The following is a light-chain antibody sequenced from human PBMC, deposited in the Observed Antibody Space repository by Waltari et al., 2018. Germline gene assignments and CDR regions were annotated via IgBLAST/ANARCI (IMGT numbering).Light chain of an antibody. CDR3: SSFSRASSLEI. Sequence: QSALTQPASVSGSPGQSITISCTATSSYVGGPNHLAWYQQHPGKAPKLLIYDVSDRPSGVSSRFSGSKSGNTASLTISGLQAEDEADYYCSSFSRASSLEIFGGGTKLTVL. CDR1: SSYVGGPNH. J-gene: IGLJ2*01. CDR2: DVS. V-gene: IGLV2-14*03.